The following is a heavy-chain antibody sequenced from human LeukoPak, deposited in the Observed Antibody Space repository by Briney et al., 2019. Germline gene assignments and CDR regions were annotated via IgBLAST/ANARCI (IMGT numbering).Heavy chain of an antibody. CDR3: ARGLGGGSCYLDY. J-gene: IGHJ4*02. Sequence: PGGSLRLSCAASGFTFSSYEMNWVRQAPGKGLGWVSYISKSGRTTYYVDSVKGRFTISRDNAKKSLYLQMNSLRAEDTAVYYCARGLGGGSCYLDYWGQGTLVTVSS. CDR1: GFTFSSYE. V-gene: IGHV3-48*03. CDR2: ISKSGRTT. D-gene: IGHD2-15*01.